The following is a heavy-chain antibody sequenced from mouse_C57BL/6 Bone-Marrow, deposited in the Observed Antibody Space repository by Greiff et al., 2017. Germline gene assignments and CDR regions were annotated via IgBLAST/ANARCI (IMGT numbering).Heavy chain of an antibody. V-gene: IGHV1-82*01. J-gene: IGHJ2*01. CDR2: IYPGDGDT. Sequence: VQLQQSGPELVKPGASVKISCKASGYAFSSSWMNWVKQRPGKGLEWIGRIYPGDGDTNYNGKFKGKATLTADKSSSTAYMQLRSLTSEESAVYVCARWGLRFFDYWGQGTTLTVSS. CDR1: GYAFSSSW. D-gene: IGHD2-4*01. CDR3: ARWGLRFFDY.